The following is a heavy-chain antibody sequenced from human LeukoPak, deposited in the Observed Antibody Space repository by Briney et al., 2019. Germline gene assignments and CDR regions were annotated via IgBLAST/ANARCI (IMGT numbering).Heavy chain of an antibody. V-gene: IGHV4-39*01. CDR3: VRHYYDSTGFDRSYYYYGVDV. Sequence: SETLSLTCTVSGDSISSSSSYWGWVRQPPGKGLEWIGSIYYSGRPYYSPSLRSRVTMSVDTSKNQFSLKLSSVTAADTAVYYCVRHYYDSTGFDRSYYYYGVDVWGHGTVVTVSS. CDR1: GDSISSSSSY. J-gene: IGHJ6*02. D-gene: IGHD3-22*01. CDR2: IYYSGRP.